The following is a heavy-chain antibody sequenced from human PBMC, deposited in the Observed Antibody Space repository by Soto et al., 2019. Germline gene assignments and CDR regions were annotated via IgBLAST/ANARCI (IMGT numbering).Heavy chain of an antibody. D-gene: IGHD3-10*01. V-gene: IGHV4-34*01. J-gene: IGHJ4*02. Sequence: SETLSLTCAVYGGSFSGYYWSWIRQPPGKGLEWIGEINHSGSTNYNPSLKSRVTISVDTSKNQFSLKLSSVTAADTAVYYCARKVTMVRGEFDYWGQGTLVTVSS. CDR2: INHSGST. CDR1: GGSFSGYY. CDR3: ARKVTMVRGEFDY.